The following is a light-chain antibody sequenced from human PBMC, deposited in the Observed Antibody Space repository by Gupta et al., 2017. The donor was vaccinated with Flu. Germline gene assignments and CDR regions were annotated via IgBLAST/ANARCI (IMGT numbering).Light chain of an antibody. CDR2: GAS. CDR1: QDISNY. Sequence: DIRMTQSPASLSASVGDRVTLTCRASQDISNYLGWYQQKPGKAPKSVIYGASVLQTGVPSRFSGRGSGTDFTLTISSLQPEDFAIYYCQQYNESPYTFGHGTKVDFK. CDR3: QQYNESPYT. V-gene: IGKV1-16*01. J-gene: IGKJ3*01.